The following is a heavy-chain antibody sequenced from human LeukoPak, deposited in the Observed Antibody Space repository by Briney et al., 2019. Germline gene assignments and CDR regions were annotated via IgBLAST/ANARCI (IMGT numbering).Heavy chain of an antibody. Sequence: SETLSLTCAVYGGSFSGYYWRWIRQPPGKGLEWIGEINHSGSTNYNPSLKSRVTISVDTSKNQFSLKLSSVTAADTAVYYCATSLVLRYFDWPPRTFDYWGQGTLVTVSS. CDR1: GGSFSGYY. V-gene: IGHV4-34*01. J-gene: IGHJ4*02. D-gene: IGHD3-9*01. CDR2: INHSGST. CDR3: ATSLVLRYFDWPPRTFDY.